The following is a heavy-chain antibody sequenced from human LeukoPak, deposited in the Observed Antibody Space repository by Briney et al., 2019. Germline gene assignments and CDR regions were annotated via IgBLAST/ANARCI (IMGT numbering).Heavy chain of an antibody. CDR1: GFIFNNFG. Sequence: GSLRLSCAASGFIFNNFGMHWVRQAPGKGLEWVAIISYDGNNKHYADSVKGRFTISRDNSKNTLYLQMNSLRAEDTAVYYCVKDPSAVANTYYYYYGMDVWGQGTTVTVSS. CDR2: ISYDGNNK. D-gene: IGHD6-13*01. CDR3: VKDPSAVANTYYYYYGMDV. V-gene: IGHV3-30*18. J-gene: IGHJ6*02.